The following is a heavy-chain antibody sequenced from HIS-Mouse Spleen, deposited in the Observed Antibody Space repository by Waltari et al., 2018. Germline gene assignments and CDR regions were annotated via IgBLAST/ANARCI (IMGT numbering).Heavy chain of an antibody. Sequence: QVQLVQSGAEVKKPGSSVKVSCKDSGGTFSSYAISWVRHAPGQGLEWMGRIIPILGIANYAQKIQGRVTITADKSTSTAYMELSSLRSEDTAVYYCARHPEIAAAVGAFDIWGQGTMVTVSS. J-gene: IGHJ3*02. CDR3: ARHPEIAAAVGAFDI. D-gene: IGHD6-13*01. CDR1: GGTFSSYA. CDR2: IIPILGIA. V-gene: IGHV1-69*04.